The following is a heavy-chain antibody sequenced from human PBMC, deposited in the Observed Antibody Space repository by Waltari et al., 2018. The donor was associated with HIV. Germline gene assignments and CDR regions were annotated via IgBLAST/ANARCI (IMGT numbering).Heavy chain of an antibody. V-gene: IGHV3-23*01. Sequence: EVQLLESGGGLVQPGGSLRLSCAASGFTFGSYAMSWFRQAPGKGLQWVSIISGSGSTTYSADSVKGRVTISRDNSENTLYLQINSLRAEDTAVYYCAKGAFDMVVVSALDSWGHGTLVTVSS. D-gene: IGHD2-21*01. CDR2: ISGSGSTT. CDR3: AKGAFDMVVVSALDS. CDR1: GFTFGSYA. J-gene: IGHJ5*01.